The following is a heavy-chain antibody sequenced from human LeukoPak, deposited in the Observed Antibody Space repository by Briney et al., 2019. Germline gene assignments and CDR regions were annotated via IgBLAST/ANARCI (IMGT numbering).Heavy chain of an antibody. CDR2: INPNSGGT. V-gene: IGHV1-2*02. CDR1: GYTFTGYY. D-gene: IGHD2-15*01. J-gene: IGHJ4*02. Sequence: ASVKVSCKASGYTFTGYYTHWVRQAPGQGLEWMGWINPNSGGTNYAQKFQGRVTMTRDTSISTAYMELSRLRSDDTAVYYCARDLGSGGLRFDYWGQGTLVTVSS. CDR3: ARDLGSGGLRFDY.